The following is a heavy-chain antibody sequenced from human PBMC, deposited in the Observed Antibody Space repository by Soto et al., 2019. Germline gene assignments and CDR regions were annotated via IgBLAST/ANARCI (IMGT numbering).Heavy chain of an antibody. Sequence: QVQLVQSGAVVKKPGSSVTVSCKASGGMFSDYTISWVRQAPGQGLEWMGGIIPIFGGPHYAQKFQGRVTITADKPTSAVYLELRDLTSEDRAVYYGAKKGGGASIDFWRANWFDPWGQGTLVTVSS. CDR3: AKKGGGASIDFWRANWFDP. D-gene: IGHD3-3*01. V-gene: IGHV1-69*06. J-gene: IGHJ5*02. CDR1: GGMFSDYT. CDR2: IIPIFGGP.